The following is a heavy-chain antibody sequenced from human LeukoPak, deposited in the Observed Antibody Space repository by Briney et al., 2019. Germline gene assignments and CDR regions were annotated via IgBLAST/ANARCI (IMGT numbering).Heavy chain of an antibody. CDR2: ISAYNGNT. CDR3: ARVSRDSGWTYYYYYMDV. CDR1: GYTFTSYG. J-gene: IGHJ6*03. V-gene: IGHV1-18*01. D-gene: IGHD5-12*01. Sequence: ASVKVSCKASGYTFTSYGISWVRQAPGQGLEWRGWISAYNGNTNYAQKLQGRVTMTTDTSTSTAYMELSRLRSDDTAVYYCARVSRDSGWTYYYYYMDVWGKGTTVTVSS.